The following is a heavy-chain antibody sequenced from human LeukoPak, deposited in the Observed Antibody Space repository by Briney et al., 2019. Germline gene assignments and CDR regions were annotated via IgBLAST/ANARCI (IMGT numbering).Heavy chain of an antibody. CDR1: GFTFSSYA. Sequence: PGGSLRLPCAASGFTFSSYAMSWVRQAPGKGLEWVSAISGSGGSTYYADSVKGRFTISRDNSKNTLYLQMNSLRAEDTAVYYCAKDLRYCSSTSCYLVYYYYYGMDVWGQGTTVTVSS. J-gene: IGHJ6*02. D-gene: IGHD2-2*01. CDR2: ISGSGGST. CDR3: AKDLRYCSSTSCYLVYYYYYGMDV. V-gene: IGHV3-23*01.